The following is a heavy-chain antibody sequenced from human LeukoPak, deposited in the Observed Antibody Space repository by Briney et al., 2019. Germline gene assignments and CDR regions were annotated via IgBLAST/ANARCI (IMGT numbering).Heavy chain of an antibody. CDR2: ISSSSSYI. V-gene: IGHV3-21*01. J-gene: IGHJ4*02. CDR3: ARHDILTGYPSFDY. D-gene: IGHD3-9*01. CDR1: GFTFSSYS. Sequence: GGSLRLSCAASGFTFSSYSMNWVRQAPGKGLEWVSSISSSSSYIYYADSVKGRFTISRDNAKSSLYLQMNSLRAEDTAVYYCARHDILTGYPSFDYWAREPWSPSPQ.